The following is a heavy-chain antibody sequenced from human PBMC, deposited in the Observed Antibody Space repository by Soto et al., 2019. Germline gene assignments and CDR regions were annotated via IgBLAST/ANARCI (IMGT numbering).Heavy chain of an antibody. D-gene: IGHD2-15*01. Sequence: QVQLVQSGAEVKKPGASVKVSCKTSGYTFTGYGINWVRQAPGHGLEWMGWISVFNGNTKYGQNIQDRVIMTTDTSTSTAYRRLRSLRSDDTAVYFCGRDGSGGIIDSWGQGTMLIVSS. J-gene: IGHJ3*01. CDR2: ISVFNGNT. CDR1: GYTFTGYG. V-gene: IGHV1-18*01. CDR3: GRDGSGGIIDS.